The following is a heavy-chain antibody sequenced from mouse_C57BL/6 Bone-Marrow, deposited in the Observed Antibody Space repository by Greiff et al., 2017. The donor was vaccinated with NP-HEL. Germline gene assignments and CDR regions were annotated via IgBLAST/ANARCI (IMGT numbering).Heavy chain of an antibody. D-gene: IGHD1-1*01. V-gene: IGHV1-20*01. CDR2: INPYNGDT. Sequence: EVQLQQSGPELVKPGDSVKISCKASGYSFTGYFMNWVMQSHGKGLEWIGRINPYNGDTFYNQKFKGKATLTVDKSSSTAHMELRSLTSEDSAVYYCARGSSSYAWFAYWGKGTLVTVSA. CDR1: GYSFTGYF. J-gene: IGHJ3*01. CDR3: ARGSSSYAWFAY.